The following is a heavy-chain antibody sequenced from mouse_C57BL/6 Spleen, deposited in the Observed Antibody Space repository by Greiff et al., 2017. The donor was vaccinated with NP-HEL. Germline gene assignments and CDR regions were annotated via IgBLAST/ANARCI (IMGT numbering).Heavy chain of an antibody. CDR2: IHPNSGST. CDR3: ARSHHYGSSSAFAY. D-gene: IGHD1-1*01. V-gene: IGHV1-64*01. J-gene: IGHJ3*01. CDR1: GYTFTSYW. Sequence: VQLQQSGAELVKPGASVKLSCKASGYTFTSYWMHWVKQRPGQGLEWIGMIHPNSGSTNYNEKFKSKATLTVDKSSSTAYMQLSSLTSEDSAVYYCARSHHYGSSSAFAYWGQGTLVTVSA.